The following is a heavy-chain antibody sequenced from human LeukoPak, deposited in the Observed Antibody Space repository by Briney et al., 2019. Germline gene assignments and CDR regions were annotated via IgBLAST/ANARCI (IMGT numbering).Heavy chain of an antibody. Sequence: GGSLRLSCAASGFTFSHYSVNWVRQAPGKGLEWVSAISGSGGSTYYADSVKGRFTISRDNSKNTLYLQMNSLRAEDTAVYYCAKWVGATPFDYWGQGTLVTVSS. D-gene: IGHD1-26*01. CDR3: AKWVGATPFDY. CDR1: GFTFSHYS. CDR2: ISGSGGST. J-gene: IGHJ4*02. V-gene: IGHV3-23*01.